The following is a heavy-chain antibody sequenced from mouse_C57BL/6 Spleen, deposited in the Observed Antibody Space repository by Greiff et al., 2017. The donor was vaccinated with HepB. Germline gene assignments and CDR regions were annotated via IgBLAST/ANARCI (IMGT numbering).Heavy chain of an antibody. J-gene: IGHJ1*03. V-gene: IGHV1-52*01. CDR3: ARSYYDGYYVGYFDV. D-gene: IGHD2-3*01. CDR1: GYTFTSYW. CDR2: IDPSDSET. Sequence: VQLQQPGAELVRPGSSVKLSCKASGYTFTSYWMHWVKQSPIQGLEWIGNIDPSDSETHYNQKFKDKATLTVDKSSSTAYMQLSILTSEDSAVYYCARSYYDGYYVGYFDVWGTGTTVTVSS.